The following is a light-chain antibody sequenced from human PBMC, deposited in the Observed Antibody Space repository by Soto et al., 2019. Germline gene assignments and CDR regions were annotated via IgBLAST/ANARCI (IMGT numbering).Light chain of an antibody. CDR3: QQYGSSPPIT. V-gene: IGKV3-20*01. J-gene: IGKJ4*01. Sequence: DIVLPQSPGTLSLSPGERATLSCRASQSISSSYLAWYQQKPGQAPRRLIYGASNRATGIPDRFSGSGSGTDFTLTISRLEPEDFAVYYCQQYGSSPPITFGGGTKVEIK. CDR2: GAS. CDR1: QSISSSY.